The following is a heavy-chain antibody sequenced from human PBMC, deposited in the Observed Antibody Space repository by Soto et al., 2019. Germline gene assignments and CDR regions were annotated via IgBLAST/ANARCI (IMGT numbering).Heavy chain of an antibody. CDR3: ARGGGYCSGGSCYSGPYYYGMDV. Sequence: QVQLVQSGAEVKKPGSSVKVSCKASGGTFSSYAISWVRQAPGQGLEWMGGIIPIFGTANYAQKFQGRVTITADESTSTAYIELSSLRSEDTAVYYCARGGGYCSGGSCYSGPYYYGMDVWGQGTTVTVSS. CDR1: GGTFSSYA. CDR2: IIPIFGTA. J-gene: IGHJ6*02. D-gene: IGHD2-15*01. V-gene: IGHV1-69*01.